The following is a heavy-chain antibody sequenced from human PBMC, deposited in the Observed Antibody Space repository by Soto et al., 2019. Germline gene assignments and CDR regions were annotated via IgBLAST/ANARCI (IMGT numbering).Heavy chain of an antibody. Sequence: ASVKVSCKASGGTFSSYAISWVRQAPGQGLEWMGGIIPIFGTANYAQKFQGRVTITADESTSTAYMELSSLRSEDTAVYYCARGELDRDYYYYGMDVWGQGTTVTVSS. CDR1: GGTFSSYA. CDR3: ARGELDRDYYYYGMDV. J-gene: IGHJ6*02. CDR2: IIPIFGTA. V-gene: IGHV1-69*13. D-gene: IGHD1-1*01.